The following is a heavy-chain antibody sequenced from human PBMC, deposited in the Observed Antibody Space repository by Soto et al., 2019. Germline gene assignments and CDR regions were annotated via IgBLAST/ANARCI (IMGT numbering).Heavy chain of an antibody. V-gene: IGHV1-18*01. D-gene: IGHD6-6*01. CDR3: ARGRWSSSSLIVDY. J-gene: IGHJ4*02. CDR2: ISAYNGNT. Sequence: ASVKVSCKASGYTFTSYGISWVRQAPGQGLEWMGWISAYNGNTNYAQKLQGRVTMTTDTSTSAAYMELRSLRSDDTAVYYCARGRWSSSSLIVDYWGQGTLVTVSS. CDR1: GYTFTSYG.